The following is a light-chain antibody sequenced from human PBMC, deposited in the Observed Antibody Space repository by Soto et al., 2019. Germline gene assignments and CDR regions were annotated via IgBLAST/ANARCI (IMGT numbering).Light chain of an antibody. Sequence: DIQITQSPSTLSASVGDRGTITCRASRSISNWLAWYQQRPGIAPKLLIFDASILQSGVPSRFSGSGSGTEFTLSISRLQTDDSATYYCQQYGSFSPITFGGGTKVDIK. V-gene: IGKV1-5*01. J-gene: IGKJ4*01. CDR1: RSISNW. CDR3: QQYGSFSPIT. CDR2: DAS.